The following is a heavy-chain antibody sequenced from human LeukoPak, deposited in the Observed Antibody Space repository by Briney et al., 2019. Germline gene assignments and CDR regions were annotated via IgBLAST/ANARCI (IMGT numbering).Heavy chain of an antibody. CDR2: IYHSGTT. Sequence: SETLSLTCTVSGGSISSSSYYWGWIRQPPGKGLEWIGSIYHSGTTYYNPSLKSRVTISVDTSKNQFSLKLSSVTAADTAVYYCARVLAGGAIDYWGQGTLVTVSS. J-gene: IGHJ4*02. CDR3: ARVLAGGAIDY. V-gene: IGHV4-39*07. D-gene: IGHD6-19*01. CDR1: GGSISSSSYY.